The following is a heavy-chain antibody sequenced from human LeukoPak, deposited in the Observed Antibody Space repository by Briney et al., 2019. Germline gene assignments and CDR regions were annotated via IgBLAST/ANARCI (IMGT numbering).Heavy chain of an antibody. Sequence: GGSLRLSCAASGFTFSSYAMSWVRQAPGKGLEWVSPISGSGGSTYYADSVKGRITISRDNSKNTLYLQMNSLRAEDTAVYYCAKVWGATTRAYDAFDIWGQGTMVTVSS. J-gene: IGHJ3*02. V-gene: IGHV3-23*01. CDR2: ISGSGGST. CDR1: GFTFSSYA. D-gene: IGHD1-26*01. CDR3: AKVWGATTRAYDAFDI.